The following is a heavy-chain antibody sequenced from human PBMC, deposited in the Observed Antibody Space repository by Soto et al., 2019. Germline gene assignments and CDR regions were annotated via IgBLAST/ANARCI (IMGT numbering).Heavy chain of an antibody. J-gene: IGHJ6*02. Sequence: GGSLRLSCAASGFSFSTYSMHWVRQAPGKGLEWVAVIWYDGSNKYYADSVKGRFTISRDNSKNTLYLQMNSLRAEDTAVYYCARDPRYTYYYDSSGYSAEYYYYGMDVWGQGTTVTVSS. CDR1: GFSFSTYS. D-gene: IGHD3-22*01. CDR2: IWYDGSNK. V-gene: IGHV3-33*08. CDR3: ARDPRYTYYYDSSGYSAEYYYYGMDV.